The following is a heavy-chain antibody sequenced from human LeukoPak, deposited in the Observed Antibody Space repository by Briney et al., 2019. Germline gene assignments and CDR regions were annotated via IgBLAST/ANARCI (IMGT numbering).Heavy chain of an antibody. V-gene: IGHV3-11*01. Sequence: GESLRLSCAASGFTFSDYYMTWIRQAPGKGLEWISYISTSAGTIYYADSVKGRFTISRDNAKNSLYLQMNSLRAEDTAVYYCARDAIDSSGFDFDYWGRGTLVTVSS. J-gene: IGHJ4*02. CDR1: GFTFSDYY. CDR3: ARDAIDSSGFDFDY. D-gene: IGHD3-22*01. CDR2: ISTSAGTI.